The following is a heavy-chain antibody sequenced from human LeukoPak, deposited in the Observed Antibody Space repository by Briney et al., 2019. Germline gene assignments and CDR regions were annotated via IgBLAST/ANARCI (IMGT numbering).Heavy chain of an antibody. J-gene: IGHJ4*02. D-gene: IGHD1-26*01. Sequence: PGGSLRLSGAASRFTFSTYSMNWVRQAPGKGREWCSSSDSTSTYIYYADSVKGRFTISRDNAKNSLYLQMDSLRAEDTAVYYCARDSLVGSTTPVFDYWGQGTLVTVSS. CDR2: SDSTSTYI. CDR1: RFTFSTYS. CDR3: ARDSLVGSTTPVFDY. V-gene: IGHV3-21*04.